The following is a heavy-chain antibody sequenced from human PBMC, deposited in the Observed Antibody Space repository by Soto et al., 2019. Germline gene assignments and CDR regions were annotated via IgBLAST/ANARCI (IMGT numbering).Heavy chain of an antibody. CDR3: ARSPRSSPYFDY. J-gene: IGHJ4*02. CDR2: IYPGDSET. Sequence: PXESVKISCQCAGYTFSNFWIAWVGQLPGKGLEYMGIIYPGDSETRYSPSFHGKVTISADRSIGTAYLQWSSLEASDSAFYFCARSPRSSPYFDYWGQGALVTVSS. V-gene: IGHV5-51*01. D-gene: IGHD6-13*01. CDR1: GYTFSNFW.